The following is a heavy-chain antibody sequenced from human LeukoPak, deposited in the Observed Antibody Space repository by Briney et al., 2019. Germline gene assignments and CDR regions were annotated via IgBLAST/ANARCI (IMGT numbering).Heavy chain of an antibody. CDR2: ISWNSDLI. CDR3: ANGASYNGWLNY. D-gene: IGHD5-12*01. V-gene: IGHV3-9*01. J-gene: IGHJ4*02. CDR1: GFTFDDYA. Sequence: GGSLRLSCAASGFTFDDYAMYWVRQAPRKGLEWVSGISWNSDLIGYADSVKGRFTISRDNAKNSLYLQMNSLRVEDTAFYYCANGASYNGWLNYWGQGTLVTVSS.